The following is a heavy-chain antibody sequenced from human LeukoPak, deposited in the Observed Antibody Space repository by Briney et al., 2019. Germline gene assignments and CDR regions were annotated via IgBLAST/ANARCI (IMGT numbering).Heavy chain of an antibody. CDR1: GGSISSSGYY. CDR3: ARLRYRSGSYGY. J-gene: IGHJ4*02. CDR2: IYYSRNT. Sequence: PSETLSLTCTVSGGSISSSGYYWGWIRQPQGKGLEWIGNIYYSRNTYYNPSLKSRVTISVDTSKNQFSLKLSSVTAADTAVYYCARLRYRSGSYGYWGQGTLVTVSS. V-gene: IGHV4-39*01. D-gene: IGHD3-10*01.